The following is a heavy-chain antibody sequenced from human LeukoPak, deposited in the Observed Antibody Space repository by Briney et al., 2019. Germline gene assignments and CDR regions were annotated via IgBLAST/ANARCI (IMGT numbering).Heavy chain of an antibody. D-gene: IGHD2-2*01. CDR2: IYHSGST. J-gene: IGHJ6*03. CDR3: ARVDHLLSYYMDV. CDR1: GYSISSGYY. V-gene: IGHV4-38-2*01. Sequence: SETLSLTSAVSGYSISSGYYWGWIRQPPGKGLEWIGSIYHSGSTYYNPSLKSRVTISVDTSKNQFSLKLSSVTAADTAVYYCARVDHLLSYYMDVWGKGTTVTVSS.